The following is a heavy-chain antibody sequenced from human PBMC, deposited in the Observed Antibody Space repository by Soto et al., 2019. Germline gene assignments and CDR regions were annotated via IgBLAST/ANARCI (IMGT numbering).Heavy chain of an antibody. D-gene: IGHD5-18*01. CDR1: GGSISNFY. J-gene: IGHJ4*02. V-gene: IGHV4-59*01. CDR2: IYYSGTT. Sequence: PSETLSLTCTVSGGSISNFYWSWIRQPPGKGLEWIGYIYYSGTTSYNPSLNSRVTISVDTSKNQFSLKLNSVTAADTAVYYCAREGYNFGPFDYWGQGTLVTVSS. CDR3: AREGYNFGPFDY.